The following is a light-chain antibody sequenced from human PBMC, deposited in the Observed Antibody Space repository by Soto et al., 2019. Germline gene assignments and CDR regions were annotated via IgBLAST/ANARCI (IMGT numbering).Light chain of an antibody. CDR2: LDSDGSH. CDR1: SGHSTYA. V-gene: IGLV4-69*01. Sequence: PVLTQSPSASASLGASVKVTCTLSSGHSTYAIAWHQQQPEKGPRYLMKLDSDGSHSKGDGIPDRFSGSSSGAERYLTISSLQSEDEADYYCQTWGTGTWVFGGGTKVTVL. J-gene: IGLJ3*02. CDR3: QTWGTGTWV.